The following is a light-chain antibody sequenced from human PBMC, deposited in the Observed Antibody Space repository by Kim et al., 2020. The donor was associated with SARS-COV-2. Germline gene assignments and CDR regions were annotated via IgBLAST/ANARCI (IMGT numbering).Light chain of an antibody. CDR1: SIGSKS. J-gene: IGLJ2*01. V-gene: IGLV3-21*04. CDR2: YDS. Sequence: EKKAMITCGGNSIGSKSVHWYQEKPGQAPVLVIFYDSDRPSGIPERFSGSNSGNTATLTISRVEAGDEADYYCQVWDSSSDHRVVFGGGTQLTVL. CDR3: QVWDSSSDHRVV.